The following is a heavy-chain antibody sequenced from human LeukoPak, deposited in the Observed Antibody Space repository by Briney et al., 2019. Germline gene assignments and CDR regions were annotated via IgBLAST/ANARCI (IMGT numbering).Heavy chain of an antibody. J-gene: IGHJ4*02. CDR2: VSGSGDGT. CDR1: GFTFTSYA. Sequence: PGGSLRLSCAASGFTFTSYAMGWVCQAPGKGLEWVSSVSGSGDGTYYADSVKGRFTISRDNSKKTLDLHMDSLRAEDTAVYYCAKERLGGNYGDYAVDYWGQGTMVTVSS. D-gene: IGHD4-17*01. V-gene: IGHV3-23*01. CDR3: AKERLGGNYGDYAVDY.